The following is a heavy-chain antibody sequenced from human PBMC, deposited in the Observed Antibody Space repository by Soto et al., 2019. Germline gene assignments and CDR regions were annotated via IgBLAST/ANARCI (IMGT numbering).Heavy chain of an antibody. CDR1: GYTFTSYA. J-gene: IGHJ6*02. D-gene: IGHD6-6*01. Sequence: SVKVSCKASGYTFTSYAMHWVRQAPGQRLEWIGCIIVGNGNTNYAQKFQERVTITRDMSTSTAYMELSSLRSEDTAVYYCAAEYSSSSGPNYYYYGMDVWGQGTTVTVSS. V-gene: IGHV1-58*02. CDR3: AAEYSSSSGPNYYYYGMDV. CDR2: IIVGNGNT.